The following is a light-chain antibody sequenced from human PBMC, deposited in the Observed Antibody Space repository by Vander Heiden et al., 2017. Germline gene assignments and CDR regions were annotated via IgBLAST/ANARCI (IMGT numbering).Light chain of an antibody. Sequence: QSALTQPAPVSGSPGQSITISCTGTSSDVGGYNYVSWYQQHPDKAPKLMIYDVDNRPSGVSNRFSGSKSGNTASLTISGLQAEDEADYYCSSYTSSGTLVFGTGTKVTVL. CDR2: DVD. CDR1: SSDVGGYNY. V-gene: IGLV2-14*03. CDR3: SSYTSSGTLV. J-gene: IGLJ1*01.